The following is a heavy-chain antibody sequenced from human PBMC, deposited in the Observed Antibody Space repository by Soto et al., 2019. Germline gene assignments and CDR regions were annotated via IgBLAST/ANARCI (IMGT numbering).Heavy chain of an antibody. CDR3: TGWFGGSRAFDI. CDR2: IKSKTDGGTT. J-gene: IGHJ3*02. D-gene: IGHD3-10*01. V-gene: IGHV3-15*07. CDR1: GFTFSNAW. Sequence: GGSLRLSCAASGFTFSNAWMNWVRQAPGKGLEWVGRIKSKTDGGTTDYAAPVKGRFTISRDDSKNTLYLQMNSLKTEDTAVYYCTGWFGGSRAFDIWGQGTMVTVSS.